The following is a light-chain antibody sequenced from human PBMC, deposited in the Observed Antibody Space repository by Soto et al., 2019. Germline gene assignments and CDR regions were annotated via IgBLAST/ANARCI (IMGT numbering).Light chain of an antibody. CDR3: AAWDDSLRAVV. Sequence: QSVLTQSPSESATPGQRVTISCSGSGSNIGTHAVNWYQQVPGTAPTLLIFRNHQRPSGVPYRFSGSKSGTSASLAISGPQSEDEADYYCAAWDDSLRAVVFGGGTKVTVL. V-gene: IGLV1-44*01. CDR1: GSNIGTHA. J-gene: IGLJ2*01. CDR2: RNH.